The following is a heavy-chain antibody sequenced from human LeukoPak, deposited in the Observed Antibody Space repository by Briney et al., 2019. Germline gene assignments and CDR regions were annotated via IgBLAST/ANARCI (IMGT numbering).Heavy chain of an antibody. D-gene: IGHD2-15*01. J-gene: IGHJ5*02. Sequence: SETLSLTCTVPGGSTSSAGYYSSWIRHHPGKGLEWLGYIYYSGSTYYNPSLKTRVTISVATSKNQFFLKLSSVTAADPAVYYCARGLGYCSGGSCPTRAFDPWGQGTLVTVSS. CDR3: ARGLGYCSGGSCPTRAFDP. CDR2: IYYSGST. V-gene: IGHV4-31*03. CDR1: GGSTSSAGYY.